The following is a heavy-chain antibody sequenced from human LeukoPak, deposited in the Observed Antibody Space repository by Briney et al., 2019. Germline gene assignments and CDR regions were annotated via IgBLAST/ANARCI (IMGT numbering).Heavy chain of an antibody. CDR2: IYPGDSDT. V-gene: IGHV5-51*01. J-gene: IGHJ4*02. D-gene: IGHD3-10*01. Sequence: GESLKISCQGSGYSFTSYWIGWVRQMPGKGLEWMGIIYPGDSDTIYSPSFQGQVTISADKSISTAYLQWSGLKASDTAMYYCASTRRAPPYYFDYWGQGTLVTVSS. CDR1: GYSFTSYW. CDR3: ASTRRAPPYYFDY.